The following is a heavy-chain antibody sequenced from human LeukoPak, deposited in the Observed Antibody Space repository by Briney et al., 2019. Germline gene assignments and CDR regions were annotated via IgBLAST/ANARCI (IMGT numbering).Heavy chain of an antibody. CDR1: GGPISSYY. CDR3: ASEASYYDILTGYDYYYYMDV. CDR2: IYYSGST. D-gene: IGHD3-9*01. V-gene: IGHV4-59*08. Sequence: SETLSLTCTVSGGPISSYYWSWIRQPPGKGLEWIGYIYYSGSTNYNPSLKSRVTISVDTSKNQFSLKLSSVTAADTAVYYCASEASYYDILTGYDYYYYMDVWGKGTTVTVSS. J-gene: IGHJ6*03.